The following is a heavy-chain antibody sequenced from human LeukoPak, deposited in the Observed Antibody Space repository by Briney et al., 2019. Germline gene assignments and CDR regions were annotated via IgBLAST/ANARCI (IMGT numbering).Heavy chain of an antibody. J-gene: IGHJ4*02. D-gene: IGHD3-10*01. CDR3: AKDFLSWFGELPGVDD. CDR2: ISGSGGST. CDR1: EFTFSSYA. V-gene: IGHV3-23*01. Sequence: GGSLRLSCAASEFTFSSYAMSWVRQAPGKGPEWFSAISGSGGSTYYADSVKGRFTISRDNSKNTLYLQMNSLRAEDTAVYYCAKDFLSWFGELPGVDDWGQGTLVIVSS.